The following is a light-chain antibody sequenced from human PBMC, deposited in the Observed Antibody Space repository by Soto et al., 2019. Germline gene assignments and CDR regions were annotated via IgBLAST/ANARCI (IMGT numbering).Light chain of an antibody. CDR1: QSLLHTDGYNY. CDR2: LGS. CDR3: MQALQTPPT. J-gene: IGKJ1*01. V-gene: IGKV2-28*01. Sequence: DTVMTQSPLSLPVTPGEPASISCWSSQSLLHTDGYNYLDWYLQKPGQSPQLLIYLGSYRASGVPDRFSGSGSRTDFTLKISRVEAEDVGVYYSMQALQTPPTFGQGTKLEI.